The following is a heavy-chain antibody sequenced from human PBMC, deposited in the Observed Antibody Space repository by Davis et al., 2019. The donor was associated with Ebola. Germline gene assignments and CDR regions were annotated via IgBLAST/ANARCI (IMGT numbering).Heavy chain of an antibody. D-gene: IGHD6-6*01. CDR2: IWYDGSKQ. J-gene: IGHJ4*02. V-gene: IGHV3-33*01. CDR3: ARNADSSSSFY. CDR1: GFTLSNYG. Sequence: GESLKTPCAASGFTLSNYGLHWLRQAPGKGVEWVGVIWYDGSKQYYAESVKGRFTISRDNSNNTLYLQMNSLRAEDPAVYYCARNADSSSSFYWGQGTLVTVSS.